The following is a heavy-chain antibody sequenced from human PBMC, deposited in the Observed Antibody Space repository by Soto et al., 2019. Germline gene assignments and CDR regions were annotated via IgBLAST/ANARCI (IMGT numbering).Heavy chain of an antibody. CDR2: MNPSSGNT. CDR3: ARGAIGYCSNTSCYSIDF. Sequence: QVQLVQSGAEVKKPGASVKVSCKASGYTFISYDINWVRQATGQGLEWMGWMNPSSGNTGFAQKFQGRVTTTRNTSITTVYMELSSLRSEDTAVYYCARGAIGYCSNTSCYSIDFWGQGTLVTVSS. V-gene: IGHV1-8*01. J-gene: IGHJ4*02. CDR1: GYTFISYD. D-gene: IGHD2-2*01.